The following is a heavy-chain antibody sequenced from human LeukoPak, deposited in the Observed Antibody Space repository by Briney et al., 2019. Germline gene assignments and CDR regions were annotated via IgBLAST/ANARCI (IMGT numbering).Heavy chain of an antibody. CDR3: AKEGTRMASSYSDY. V-gene: IGHV3-30*18. Sequence: PGGSLRLSCAASGFTFSSYGVQWVRQAPGKGLEWVAVISHDGTVQHYADSVKGRFTISRDNSDNTLYLQMNSLRDEDTAMYYCAKEGTRMASSYSDYWGQGTLITVSS. D-gene: IGHD2-8*01. J-gene: IGHJ4*02. CDR2: ISHDGTVQ. CDR1: GFTFSSYG.